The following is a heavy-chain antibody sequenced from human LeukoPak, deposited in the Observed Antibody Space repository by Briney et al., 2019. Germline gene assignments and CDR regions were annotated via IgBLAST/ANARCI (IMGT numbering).Heavy chain of an antibody. CDR1: GFTFNSYA. J-gene: IGHJ4*02. Sequence: GGSLRLSCAASGFTFNSYAMSWVRQAPGKGLEWVSAISGSDGSTYYADSVKGRFTISRDNSKNTLYLEVNSLRAEDTAVYYCAKEVLLSFGDYTYVDHWGQGTLVTVSS. D-gene: IGHD4-17*01. CDR3: AKEVLLSFGDYTYVDH. V-gene: IGHV3-23*01. CDR2: ISGSDGST.